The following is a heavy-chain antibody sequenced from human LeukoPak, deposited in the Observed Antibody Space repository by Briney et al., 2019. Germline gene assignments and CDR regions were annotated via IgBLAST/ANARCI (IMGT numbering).Heavy chain of an antibody. Sequence: ASVKVSCKASGDTFTNYAFSWVRQAPGQGLEWMGWISAYNGKTNYAQKFQGRVTMTTDTSTTTAYMELSRLRSDDTAVYYCAVRGYSYGYVFDYWGQGTLVTVSS. CDR2: ISAYNGKT. CDR3: AVRGYSYGYVFDY. V-gene: IGHV1-18*01. CDR1: GDTFTNYA. D-gene: IGHD5-18*01. J-gene: IGHJ4*02.